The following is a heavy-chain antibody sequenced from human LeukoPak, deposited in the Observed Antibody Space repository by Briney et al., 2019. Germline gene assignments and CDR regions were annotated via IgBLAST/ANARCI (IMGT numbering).Heavy chain of an antibody. CDR2: IYYTGST. CDR1: GGSISSSSYY. D-gene: IGHD4-23*01. CDR3: ARLHYGGNYGYYYYYMDV. Sequence: SSETLSLTCTVSGGSISSSSYYWGWIRQPPGKGLEWIGSIYYTGSTYYNPSLKSRVTISVDTSKNQFSLKLSSVTAADTAVYYCARLHYGGNYGYYYYYMDVWGKGTTVTISS. J-gene: IGHJ6*03. V-gene: IGHV4-39*01.